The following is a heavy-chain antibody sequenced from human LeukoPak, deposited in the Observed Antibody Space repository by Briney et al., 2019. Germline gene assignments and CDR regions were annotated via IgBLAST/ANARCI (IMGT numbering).Heavy chain of an antibody. D-gene: IGHD6-13*01. CDR3: AHSSSWYSNFDY. V-gene: IGHV3-48*03. Sequence: GGSLRLSXAASGFTFRTYEMNWVRQAPGKGLEWVSYISSSGSTIYYADSVKGRFTISRDNAKNSLYLQMNSLRAEDTAVYYCAHSSSWYSNFDYWGQGTLVTVSS. CDR2: ISSSGSTI. CDR1: GFTFRTYE. J-gene: IGHJ4*02.